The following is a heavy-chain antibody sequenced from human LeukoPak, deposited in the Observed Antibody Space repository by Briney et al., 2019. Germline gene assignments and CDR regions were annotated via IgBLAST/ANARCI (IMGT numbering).Heavy chain of an antibody. Sequence: SETLSLTCAAYGGSFSGYFWTWIRQPPGKGLEWIGEINHSGNTNYNPSLKSRVTISVDSSKNQFSLKLNSVTAADTAVYYCARGKRGYGGYYYYYYTDVWGTGTTVTVSS. D-gene: IGHD5-12*01. CDR2: INHSGNT. CDR3: ARGKRGYGGYYYYYYTDV. CDR1: GGSFSGYF. V-gene: IGHV4-34*01. J-gene: IGHJ6*03.